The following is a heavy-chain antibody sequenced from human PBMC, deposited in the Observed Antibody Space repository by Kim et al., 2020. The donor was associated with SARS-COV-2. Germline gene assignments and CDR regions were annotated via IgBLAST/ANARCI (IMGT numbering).Heavy chain of an antibody. J-gene: IGHJ4*02. Sequence: GGSLRLSCAASGFTFSSYIMNWVRQAPGKGLEWVSYISSSSSTIYYADSVKGRFTISRDNAKNSLYLQMNSLRDEDTAVYYCARDNYLADILTGKVKYYFDYWGQGTLVTVSS. CDR2: ISSSSSTI. V-gene: IGHV3-48*02. CDR3: ARDNYLADILTGKVKYYFDY. CDR1: GFTFSSYI. D-gene: IGHD3-9*01.